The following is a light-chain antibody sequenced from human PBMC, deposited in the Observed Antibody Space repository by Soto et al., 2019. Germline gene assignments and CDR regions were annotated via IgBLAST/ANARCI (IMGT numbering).Light chain of an antibody. CDR2: AAS. Sequence: DIQMTQSPASLPASVGDRVTITCRASQGIYNYLAWYQQKPGKAPKLLIYAASTLEAGAPSRFSGSVSGTDFTLTISSLQPEDVATYYCHKYNSALLTFGQGTRLEIK. J-gene: IGKJ5*01. CDR1: QGIYNY. CDR3: HKYNSALLT. V-gene: IGKV1-27*01.